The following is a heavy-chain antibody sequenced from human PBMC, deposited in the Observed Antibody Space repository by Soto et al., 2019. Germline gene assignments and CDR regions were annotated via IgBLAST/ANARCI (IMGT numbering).Heavy chain of an antibody. V-gene: IGHV1-69*13. CDR1: GGTFSSYA. D-gene: IGHD5-12*01. CDR2: IIPIFGKA. J-gene: IGHJ4*02. Sequence: ASVKVSCKASGGTFSSYAISWVRQAPGQGLEWMGGIIPIFGKANYAQKFQGRVTITADESTSTAYMELSSLRSEDTAVYYCARRWLQSAAGFDYCGQGSVVSVS. CDR3: ARRWLQSAAGFDY.